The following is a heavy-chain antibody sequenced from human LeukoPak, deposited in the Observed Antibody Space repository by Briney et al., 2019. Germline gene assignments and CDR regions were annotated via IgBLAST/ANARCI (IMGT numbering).Heavy chain of an antibody. CDR3: ATSRQWLVRYFDY. V-gene: IGHV3-23*01. Sequence: GGSLRLSCAASGFTFSSYAMSWVRQAPGKGLEWVAAISGSGGSTYYADSVKGRFTISRGNSKNTLYLQMKSLRAEDTAVYYCATSRQWLVRYFDYWGQGTLATVSS. J-gene: IGHJ4*02. D-gene: IGHD6-19*01. CDR1: GFTFSSYA. CDR2: ISGSGGST.